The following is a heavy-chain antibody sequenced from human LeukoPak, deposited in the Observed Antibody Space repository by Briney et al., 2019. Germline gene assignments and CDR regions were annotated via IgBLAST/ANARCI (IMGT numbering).Heavy chain of an antibody. V-gene: IGHV3-64*01. D-gene: IGHD3-22*01. J-gene: IGHJ4*02. CDR1: GFTFSSYA. CDR3: ARVYYDSSGSD. Sequence: PGGSLRLSCAASGFTFSSYAMHWVRQAPGKGLEYVSAISSNGGSTYYANSVKGRFTISRDNSKNTLYLQMGSLRAEDTAVYYCARVYYDSSGSDWGQGTLVTVSS. CDR2: ISSNGGST.